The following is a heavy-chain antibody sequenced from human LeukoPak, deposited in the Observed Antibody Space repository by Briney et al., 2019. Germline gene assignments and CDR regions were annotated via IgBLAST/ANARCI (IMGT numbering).Heavy chain of an antibody. CDR1: GYSFTSYW. J-gene: IGHJ4*02. CDR2: IYPSDSDT. CDR3: ARRMVRGVISSPFDY. V-gene: IGHV5-51*01. D-gene: IGHD3-10*01. Sequence: GASLQISCKGSGYSFTSYWIDWVRQLPGKGLEWMGIIYPSDSDTRYSPSFQGQVTISVDKSISTAYLQWSSLKASDTAMYFCARRMVRGVISSPFDYWGQGTLVTVSS.